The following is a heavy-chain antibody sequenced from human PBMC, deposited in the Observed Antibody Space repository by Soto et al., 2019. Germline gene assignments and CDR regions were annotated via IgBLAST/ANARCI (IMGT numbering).Heavy chain of an antibody. Sequence: ASVKVSCKASGYTFTSYYMHWVRQAPGQGLEWMGIINPSGGSTSYAQKFQGRVTMTRDTSTSTVYMELSSLRSEDTAVYYCARQTQTKIQLWLIALDYWGQGPLVTVSS. CDR2: INPSGGST. CDR1: GYTFTSYY. V-gene: IGHV1-46*01. J-gene: IGHJ4*02. CDR3: ARQTQTKIQLWLIALDY. D-gene: IGHD5-18*01.